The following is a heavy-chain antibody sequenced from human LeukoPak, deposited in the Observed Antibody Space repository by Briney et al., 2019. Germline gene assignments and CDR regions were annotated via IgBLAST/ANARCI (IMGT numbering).Heavy chain of an antibody. J-gene: IGHJ4*02. V-gene: IGHV3-73*01. Sequence: GGSLRLSCAASGFTFSGSAMHWVRQASGKGLEWVGRIRSKANSYATAYAASVKGRFTISRDDSKNTAYLQTNSLKTEDTAVYYCTRRSNYDNWNYEIYFDYWGQGTLVTVSS. D-gene: IGHD1-7*01. CDR2: IRSKANSYAT. CDR1: GFTFSGSA. CDR3: TRRSNYDNWNYEIYFDY.